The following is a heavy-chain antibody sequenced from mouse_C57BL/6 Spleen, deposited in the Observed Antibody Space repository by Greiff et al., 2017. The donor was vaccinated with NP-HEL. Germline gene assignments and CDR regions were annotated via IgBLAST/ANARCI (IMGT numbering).Heavy chain of an antibody. CDR3: ARGGFAY. CDR1: GYTFTSYW. CDR2: IDPSDSYT. Sequence: QVQLQQPGAELVMPGASVKLSCKASGYTFTSYWLPWVTQRPGQGLEWIGEIDPSDSYTNYNQKFKGKSTLTVDKSSSTAYMQLSSLTSEDSAVYYCARGGFAYWGQGTLVTVSA. J-gene: IGHJ3*01. V-gene: IGHV1-69*01.